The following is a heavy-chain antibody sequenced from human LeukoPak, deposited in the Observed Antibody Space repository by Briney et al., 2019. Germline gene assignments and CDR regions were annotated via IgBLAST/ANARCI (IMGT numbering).Heavy chain of an antibody. Sequence: PGGSLRLSCAASGFTFSSYSMNWVRQAPGKGLEWVSSISSSSSYIYYADSVKGRFTISRDNAKNSLYLQMNSLKTEDTAVYYCVRRRVGVAPASDMWGQGTTVTVSS. CDR3: VRRRVGVAPASDM. J-gene: IGHJ3*02. CDR2: ISSSSSYI. D-gene: IGHD1-26*01. CDR1: GFTFSSYS. V-gene: IGHV3-21*04.